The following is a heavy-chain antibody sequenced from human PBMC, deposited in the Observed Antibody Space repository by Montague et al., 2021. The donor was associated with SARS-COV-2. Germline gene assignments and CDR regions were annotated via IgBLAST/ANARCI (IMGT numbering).Heavy chain of an antibody. CDR2: FYYSGST. Sequence: TLSLTCTVSGGSLSSGGHYWSWIRQLPGKGLEWLGYFYYSGSTYYNPSLKSRVFISADMSKNQFFLNLTSVTAADAAVYYCARDLGRTGYYYGLDVWGQGTTVTVSS. CDR1: GGSLSSGGHY. V-gene: IGHV4-31*03. CDR3: ARDLGRTGYYYGLDV. D-gene: IGHD3/OR15-3a*01. J-gene: IGHJ6*02.